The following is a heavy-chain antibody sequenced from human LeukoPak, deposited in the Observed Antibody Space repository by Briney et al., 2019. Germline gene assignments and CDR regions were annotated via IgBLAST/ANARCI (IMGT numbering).Heavy chain of an antibody. CDR2: MTLDSGRI. Sequence: GGSLRLSCEVSGFTFDKYGMHWVRQVPGKGLEWVSGMTLDSGRIGYADSVKGRFTISRDKAKNSVLLQTNSVRTEDTALYYCVKDMEPGGSGHWGPGTLVTVSS. CDR3: VKDMEPGGSGH. V-gene: IGHV3-9*01. J-gene: IGHJ4*02. D-gene: IGHD1-26*01. CDR1: GFTFDKYG.